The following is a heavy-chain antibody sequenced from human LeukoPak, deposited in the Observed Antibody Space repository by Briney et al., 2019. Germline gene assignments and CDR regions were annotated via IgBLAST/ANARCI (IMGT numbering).Heavy chain of an antibody. CDR3: ARDNDYVWGSYRYVSY. V-gene: IGHV3-48*04. CDR2: ISSSGSTI. D-gene: IGHD3-16*02. CDR1: GFTFNTYA. J-gene: IGHJ4*02. Sequence: SGGSLRLSCAASGFTFNTYAMHWVRQAPGKGLEWVSYISSSGSTIYYADSVKGRFTISRDNARNSLYLQMNSLRAEDTAVYYCARDNDYVWGSYRYVSYWGQGTLVTVSS.